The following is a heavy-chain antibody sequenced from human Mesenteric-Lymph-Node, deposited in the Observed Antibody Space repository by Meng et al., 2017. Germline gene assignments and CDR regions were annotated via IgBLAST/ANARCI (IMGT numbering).Heavy chain of an antibody. D-gene: IGHD3-22*01. J-gene: IGHJ4*02. CDR1: GFTFSSYG. V-gene: IGHV3-74*01. CDR3: SNLGSGYNSNVDY. Sequence: GESLKISCAASGFTFSSYGMHWVRQSPGKGLVWVARLNNDGTNTIYADSVKGRFTISRDKAKNTLYLQMNSLRAEDTAVYYCSNLGSGYNSNVDYWARGQLAPFP. CDR2: LNNDGTNT.